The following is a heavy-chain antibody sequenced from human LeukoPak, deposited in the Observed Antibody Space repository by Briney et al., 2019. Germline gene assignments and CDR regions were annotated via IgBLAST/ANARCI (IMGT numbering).Heavy chain of an antibody. V-gene: IGHV3-23*01. CDR3: AKDGDRNYDWFDP. J-gene: IGHJ5*02. Sequence: GGSLRLSSAASRFTVSSYAMGCVRQGPGQGREWGLAISGSGGSTYYADSGKVRFTIPRDNSKNTLYLQMNSRRAEDTAVYYCAKDGDRNYDWFDPWGQGTLVTVSS. CDR1: RFTVSSYA. D-gene: IGHD4-4*01. CDR2: ISGSGGST.